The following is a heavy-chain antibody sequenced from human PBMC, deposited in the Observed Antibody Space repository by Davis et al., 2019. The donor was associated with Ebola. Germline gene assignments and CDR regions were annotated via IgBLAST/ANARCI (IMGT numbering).Heavy chain of an antibody. D-gene: IGHD3-16*02. J-gene: IGHJ4*02. Sequence: PSETLSLTCTVSGGSISSYYWSWIRQPPGKGLEWIGYIYYSGSTNYNPSLKSRVTISVDTSKNQFSLKLSSVTAADTAVYYCARSLKGYQLLGYFDYWGQGTLVTVSS. CDR3: ARSLKGYQLLGYFDY. V-gene: IGHV4-59*08. CDR1: GGSISSYY. CDR2: IYYSGST.